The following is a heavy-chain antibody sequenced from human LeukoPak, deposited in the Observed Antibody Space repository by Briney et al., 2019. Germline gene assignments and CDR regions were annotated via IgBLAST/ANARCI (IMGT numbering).Heavy chain of an antibody. D-gene: IGHD6-19*01. Sequence: PSETLSLTCAVYGGSFSGYYWSWIRQPPGKGLEWIGEINHSGSTNYNPSLKSRVTISVDTSKNQFSLKLSSVTAADTAVYYCARGRRDLGIAVAGALRIWGQGTLATVSS. CDR3: ARGRRDLGIAVAGALRI. CDR2: INHSGST. J-gene: IGHJ4*02. CDR1: GGSFSGYY. V-gene: IGHV4-34*01.